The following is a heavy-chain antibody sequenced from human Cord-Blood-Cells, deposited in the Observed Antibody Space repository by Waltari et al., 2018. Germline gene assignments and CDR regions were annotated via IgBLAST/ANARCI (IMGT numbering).Heavy chain of an antibody. J-gene: IGHJ4*02. CDR2: ISAYNGNK. V-gene: IGHV1-18*01. CDR1: GYTFTSYG. D-gene: IGHD2-15*01. CDR3: ARATLVGYCSGGSCYSNCDY. Sequence: QVQLVQSGAEVKKPGASVKVSCKASGYTFTSYGISWVRQAPGLGLEWMGWISAYNGNKNYAQKLQGSVTMTTDTSTSTAYMELRSLRSDDTAVYYCARATLVGYCSGGSCYSNCDYWGQGTLVTVSS.